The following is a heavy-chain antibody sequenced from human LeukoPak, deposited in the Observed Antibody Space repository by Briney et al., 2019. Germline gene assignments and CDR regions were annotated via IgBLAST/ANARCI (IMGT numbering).Heavy chain of an antibody. CDR1: GGSISSSTYY. J-gene: IGHJ5*02. CDR3: ASEVKGYCSGGSCYSNWFDP. D-gene: IGHD2-15*01. CDR2: IYYGGST. V-gene: IGHV4-39*01. Sequence: PSETLSLTCTVSGGSISSSTYYWGWIRQPPGKGLEWIGNIYYGGSTFYNPSLKSRVTISLDTSKNQFSLKLSSVTAADTAVYFCASEVKGYCSGGSCYSNWFDPWGQGTLVTVSS.